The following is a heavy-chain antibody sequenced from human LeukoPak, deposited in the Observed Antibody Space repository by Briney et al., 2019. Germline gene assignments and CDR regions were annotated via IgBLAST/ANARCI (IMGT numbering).Heavy chain of an antibody. CDR3: ARALDILTGYYFDY. V-gene: IGHV1-2*04. CDR2: INPNSGGT. D-gene: IGHD3-9*01. CDR1: GNTFTGYY. Sequence: ASVKVSCKASGNTFTGYYMHWVRQAPGQGLEWMGWINPNSGGTNYAQNFQGWVTMTRDTSISTAYMELSRLRSDDTAVYYCARALDILTGYYFDYWGQGTLVTVSS. J-gene: IGHJ4*02.